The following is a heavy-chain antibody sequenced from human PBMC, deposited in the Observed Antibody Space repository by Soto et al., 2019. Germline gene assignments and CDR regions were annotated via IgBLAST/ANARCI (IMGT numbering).Heavy chain of an antibody. CDR2: NSGSGGST. V-gene: IGHV3-23*01. J-gene: IGHJ6*03. D-gene: IGHD3-10*01. Sequence: GGSLRLSCAASGFTFSSYAMSWVRQAPGKGLEWVSANSGSGGSTYYADSVKGRFTISRDNSKNTLYLQMNSLRAEDTAVYYCAKFGMVRGFYMDVWGKGTTVTVSS. CDR1: GFTFSSYA. CDR3: AKFGMVRGFYMDV.